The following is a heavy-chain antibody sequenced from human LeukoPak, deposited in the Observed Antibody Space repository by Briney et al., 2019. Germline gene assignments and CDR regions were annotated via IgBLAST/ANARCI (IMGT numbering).Heavy chain of an antibody. V-gene: IGHV4-39*07. D-gene: IGHD6-13*01. CDR3: ASLYPGIAAAGTPYYFDY. J-gene: IGHJ4*02. CDR1: GGSISSSSYY. Sequence: PSETLSLTCTVSGGSISSSSYYWGWIRQPPGKGLEWIGEINHSGSTNYNPSLKSRVTISVDTSKNQFSLKLSSVTAADTAVYYCASLYPGIAAAGTPYYFDYWGQGTLVTVSS. CDR2: INHSGST.